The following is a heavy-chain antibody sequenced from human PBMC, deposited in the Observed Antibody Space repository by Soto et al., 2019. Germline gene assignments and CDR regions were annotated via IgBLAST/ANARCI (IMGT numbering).Heavy chain of an antibody. CDR2: TYYRSKWYN. D-gene: IGHD1-1*01. V-gene: IGHV6-1*01. J-gene: IGHJ4*02. CDR3: ARGRDAYNLDY. Sequence: SQTLSLTCAISGDRVSSNSAAWNWIRQPPSRGLEWLGRTYYRSKWYNDYTVSVKSRITINPDTSKKQLSLQLNSETPKDKAIDYCARGRDAYNLDYWGQGILVTVSS. CDR1: GDRVSSNSAA.